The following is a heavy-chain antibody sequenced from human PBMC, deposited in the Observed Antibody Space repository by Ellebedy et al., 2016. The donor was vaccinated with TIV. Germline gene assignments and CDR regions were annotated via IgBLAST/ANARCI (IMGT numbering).Heavy chain of an antibody. V-gene: IGHV4-4*07. J-gene: IGHJ6*03. CDR3: ARDSPPNYDFWSGVTSMDV. Sequence: SETLSLXXTVSGGSISSYYWSWIRQPAGKGLEWIGRIYTSGSTNYNPSLKSRVTMSVDTSKNQFSLKLSSVTAADTAVYYCARDSPPNYDFWSGVTSMDVWGKGTTVTVSS. D-gene: IGHD3-3*01. CDR1: GGSISSYY. CDR2: IYTSGST.